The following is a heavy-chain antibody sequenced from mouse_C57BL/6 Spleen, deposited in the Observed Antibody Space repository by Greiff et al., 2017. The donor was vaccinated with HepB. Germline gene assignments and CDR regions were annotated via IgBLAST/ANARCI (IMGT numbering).Heavy chain of an antibody. V-gene: IGHV5-6*01. J-gene: IGHJ1*03. CDR1: GFTFSSYG. CDR3: ASAFITTVVAPYFDV. Sequence: EVKLMESGGDLVKPGGSLKLSCAASGFTFSSYGMSWVRQTPDKRLEWVATISSGGSYTYYPDSVKGRFTISRDNAKNTLYLQMSSLKSEDTAMYYCASAFITTVVAPYFDVWGTGTTVTVSS. D-gene: IGHD1-1*01. CDR2: ISSGGSYT.